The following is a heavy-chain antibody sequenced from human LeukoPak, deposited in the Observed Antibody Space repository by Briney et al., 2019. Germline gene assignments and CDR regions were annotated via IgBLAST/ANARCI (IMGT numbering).Heavy chain of an antibody. CDR1: GGSSSGYY. V-gene: IGHV4-34*01. CDR3: ARGLYYYDSSGYLGY. CDR2: INHSGSI. J-gene: IGHJ4*02. Sequence: SETLSLTCAVYGGSSSGYYWSWIRQPPGKGLEWIGEINHSGSINYNPSLKSRVTISVDTSETHFSLRLSSVTAADTAVYYCARGLYYYDSSGYLGYWGQGTLVTVSS. D-gene: IGHD3-22*01.